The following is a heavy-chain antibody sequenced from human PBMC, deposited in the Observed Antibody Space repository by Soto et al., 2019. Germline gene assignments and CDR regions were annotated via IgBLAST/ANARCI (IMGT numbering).Heavy chain of an antibody. CDR3: AKVGGYYGSGSYFDY. CDR2: ISGSGGST. Sequence: EVQLLESGGGLVQPGGSLRLSCAASGFTFSSYAMSWVRQAPGKGLEGVSAISGSGGSTYYADSVKGRFTISRDNSNNTLYLQMNSLRAEDTAVYYCAKVGGYYGSGSYFDYWGQGTLVTVSS. V-gene: IGHV3-23*01. J-gene: IGHJ4*02. D-gene: IGHD3-10*01. CDR1: GFTFSSYA.